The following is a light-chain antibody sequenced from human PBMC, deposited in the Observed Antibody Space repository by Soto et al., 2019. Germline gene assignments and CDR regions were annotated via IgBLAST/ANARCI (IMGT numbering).Light chain of an antibody. CDR2: EVT. CDR3: CSYSYTGAATVV. Sequence: QSALTQPPSVSGSPGQSVTISCVGSSSDITYNRVSWYQQPPGTAPRLIIFEVTHRPSGVPDRFSGSKSGNTASLTISGLQTEDEAEYYCCSYSYTGAATVVFGGGTKVTVL. J-gene: IGLJ2*01. CDR1: SSDITYNR. V-gene: IGLV2-18*02.